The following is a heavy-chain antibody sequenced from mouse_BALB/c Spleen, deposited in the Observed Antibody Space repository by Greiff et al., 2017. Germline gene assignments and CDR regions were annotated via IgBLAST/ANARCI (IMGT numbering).Heavy chain of an antibody. CDR3: ARQNSTKTAYYAMDY. Sequence: VQLKESGGDLVKPGGSLKLSCAASGFTFSSYGMSWVRQTPDKRLEWVATISSGGSYTYYPDSVKGRFTISRDNAKNTLYLQMSSLKSEDTAMYYCARQNSTKTAYYAMDYWGQGTSVTVSS. J-gene: IGHJ4*01. V-gene: IGHV5-6*01. D-gene: IGHD2-1*01. CDR1: GFTFSSYG. CDR2: ISSGGSYT.